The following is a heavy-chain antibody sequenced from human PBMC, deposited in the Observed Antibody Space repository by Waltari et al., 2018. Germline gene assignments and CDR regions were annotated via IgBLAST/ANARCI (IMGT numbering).Heavy chain of an antibody. D-gene: IGHD4-17*01. J-gene: IGHJ4*02. Sequence: QVQLQESGPGLVKPSETLSLTCTGSGGSISSYYLSWIRQPPGKGLEWIGYIYYSGSTNYNPSLKSRVTISVDTSKNQFSLKLSSVTAADTAVYYCARGWDGDPIFDYWGQGTLVTVSS. CDR1: GGSISSYY. CDR3: ARGWDGDPIFDY. V-gene: IGHV4-59*01. CDR2: IYYSGST.